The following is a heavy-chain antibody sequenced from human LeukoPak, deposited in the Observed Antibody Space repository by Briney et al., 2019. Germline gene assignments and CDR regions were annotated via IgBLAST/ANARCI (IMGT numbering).Heavy chain of an antibody. J-gene: IGHJ4*02. CDR2: IYYSGST. V-gene: IGHV4-59*01. Sequence: PSETLSLTCTVSGGSISSYYWSWIRQPPGKGLEWIGYIYYSGSTNYNPSLKSRVTISVDTSKNQFSLKLSSVTAADTAVYYCARAMGLNWGQGTLVTVSS. CDR3: ARAMGLN. CDR1: GGSISSYY.